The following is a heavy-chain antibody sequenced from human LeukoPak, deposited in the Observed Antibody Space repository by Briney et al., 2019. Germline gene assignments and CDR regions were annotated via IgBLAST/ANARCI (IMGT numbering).Heavy chain of an antibody. D-gene: IGHD3-22*01. CDR3: ARGYYDSSGYYDY. CDR1: GFTFSSYA. Sequence: GSLRLSCAASGFTFSSYAMHWVRQAPGKGLEWVAVISYDGSNKYYADSVKGRFTISRDNSKNTLYLQMNSLRAEDTAVYYCARGYYDSSGYYDYWGQGTLVTVSS. V-gene: IGHV3-30-3*01. CDR2: ISYDGSNK. J-gene: IGHJ4*02.